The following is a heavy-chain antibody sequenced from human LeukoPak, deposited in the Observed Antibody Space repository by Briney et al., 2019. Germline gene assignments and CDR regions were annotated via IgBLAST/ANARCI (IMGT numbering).Heavy chain of an antibody. V-gene: IGHV4-39*01. CDR3: ASSTNYYDSSGPTWSY. CDR1: GGPISSSSYY. CDR2: IYYSGST. Sequence: SETLSLTCTVSGGPISSSSYYWGWIRQPPGKGLEWIGSIYYSGSTYYNPSLKSRVTISVDTSKNQFSLKLSSVTAADTAVYYCASSTNYYDSSGPTWSYWGQGTLVTVSS. J-gene: IGHJ4*02. D-gene: IGHD3-22*01.